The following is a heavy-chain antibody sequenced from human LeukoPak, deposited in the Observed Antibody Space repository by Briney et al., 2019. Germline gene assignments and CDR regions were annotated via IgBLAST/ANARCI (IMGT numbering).Heavy chain of an antibody. J-gene: IGHJ4*02. V-gene: IGHV1-69*13. D-gene: IGHD1-26*01. CDR3: ARDLVGRLDY. Sequence: RASVKVSCKASGGTFSSYAISWVRQAPGQGLEWMGGIIPIFGTANYAQKVQGRVTITADESTNTAYMELSSLRSEDTAVYYCARDLVGRLDYWGQGTLVTVSS. CDR2: IIPIFGTA. CDR1: GGTFSSYA.